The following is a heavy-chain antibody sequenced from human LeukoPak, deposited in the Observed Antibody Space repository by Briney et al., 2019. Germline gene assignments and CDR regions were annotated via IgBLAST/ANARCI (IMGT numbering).Heavy chain of an antibody. D-gene: IGHD2-21*01. J-gene: IGHJ4*02. CDR1: GFTFSSYR. CDR3: ARGLISLGAKGHFDY. CDR2: INHSGST. Sequence: GSLRLSCAASGFTFSSYRMNWVRQPPGKGLEWIGEINHSGSTNYNPSLKSRVTISVDTSKNQFSLKLSSVTAADTAVYYCARGLISLGAKGHFDYWGQGTLVTVSS. V-gene: IGHV4-34*01.